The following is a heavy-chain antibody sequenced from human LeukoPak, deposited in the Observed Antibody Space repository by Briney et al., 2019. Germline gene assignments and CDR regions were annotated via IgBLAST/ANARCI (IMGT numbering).Heavy chain of an antibody. V-gene: IGHV3-7*05. CDR2: IKQDGSET. CDR1: GFTFSNYW. J-gene: IGHJ6*02. CDR3: ARDPYSSSWSYGMDV. D-gene: IGHD6-13*01. Sequence: GGSLRLSCTASGFTFSNYWMSWVLQTPEKGPEWVANIKQDGSETVYVDSVKGRFTISRDNAQSSLYLQMNSLRAEDTAVYYCARDPYSSSWSYGMDVWGQGTTVTVSS.